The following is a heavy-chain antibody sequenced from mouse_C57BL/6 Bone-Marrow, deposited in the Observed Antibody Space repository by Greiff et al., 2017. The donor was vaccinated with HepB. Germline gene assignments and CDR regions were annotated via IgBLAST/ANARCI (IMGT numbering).Heavy chain of an antibody. V-gene: IGHV3-6*01. CDR2: ISYDGSN. D-gene: IGHD3-3*01. J-gene: IGHJ4*01. CDR1: GYSITSGYY. Sequence: EVQLQQSGPGLVKPSQSLSLTCSVTGYSITSGYYWNWIRQFPGNKLEWMGYISYDGSNNYNPSLKNRISITRGTSKNQFFLKLNSVTTEDTATYYCARRVGRAFYAMDYWGQGTSVTVSS. CDR3: ARRVGRAFYAMDY.